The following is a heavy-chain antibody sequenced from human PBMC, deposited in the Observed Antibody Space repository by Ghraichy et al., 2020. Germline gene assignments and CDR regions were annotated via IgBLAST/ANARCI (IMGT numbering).Heavy chain of an antibody. Sequence: SETLSLTCVVYGGTFSGYYWSWIRQPPGKGLEWIGEINHSGSTNYNPSLKSRVTISVDTSKKQFSLKLSSVTAADTAVYYCARGGIGDYVIRYWGQGTLVTVSS. V-gene: IGHV4-34*01. J-gene: IGHJ4*02. CDR3: ARGGIGDYVIRY. CDR2: INHSGST. D-gene: IGHD4-17*01. CDR1: GGTFSGYY.